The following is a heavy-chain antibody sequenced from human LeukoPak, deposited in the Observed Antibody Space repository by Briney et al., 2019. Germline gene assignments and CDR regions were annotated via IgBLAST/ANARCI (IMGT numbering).Heavy chain of an antibody. D-gene: IGHD3-16*02. Sequence: GRSLRLPCAASGFTFDDYVMHWVRQAPGKGLEWVSGISWSSGSIGYADSVKGRFTISRDNAKNSLYLKMNSLRAEDTALYYCAKAPRHPTFGGIIVPLFDFWGQGTLVSVSS. CDR1: GFTFDDYV. CDR3: AKAPRHPTFGGIIVPLFDF. CDR2: ISWSSGSI. J-gene: IGHJ4*02. V-gene: IGHV3-9*01.